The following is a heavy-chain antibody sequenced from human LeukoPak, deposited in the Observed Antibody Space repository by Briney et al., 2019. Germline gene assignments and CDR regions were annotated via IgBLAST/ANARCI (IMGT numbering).Heavy chain of an antibody. V-gene: IGHV3-15*01. D-gene: IGHD3-3*01. J-gene: IGHJ4*02. CDR2: IKSKTDGGTA. CDR1: GFNFNHAW. CDR3: ITDGVYDFWSDYLGPEY. Sequence: KPGRSLKLSCVASGFNFNHAWMAWGRQVPGKGLEWVGRIKSKTDGGTADYAAPVKGRFTISRDDSRNTLYLQMNSLKTDDTAVYYRITDGVYDFWSDYLGPEYWGQGTLVSVSS.